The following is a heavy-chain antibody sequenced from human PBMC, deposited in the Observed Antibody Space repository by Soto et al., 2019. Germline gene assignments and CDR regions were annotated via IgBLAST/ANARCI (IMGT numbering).Heavy chain of an antibody. J-gene: IGHJ4*01. Sequence: ASVKVSCKASGYTFTSYGISWVRQALGQGLEWMGWISAYNGNTNYAQKLQGRVTMTTDTSTSTAYMELRSLRSDDTAVYYCAREQELEGYYYDSSGYYLYYYFDYWG. CDR2: ISAYNGNT. D-gene: IGHD3-22*01. V-gene: IGHV1-18*01. CDR1: GYTFTSYG. CDR3: AREQELEGYYYDSSGYYLYYYFDY.